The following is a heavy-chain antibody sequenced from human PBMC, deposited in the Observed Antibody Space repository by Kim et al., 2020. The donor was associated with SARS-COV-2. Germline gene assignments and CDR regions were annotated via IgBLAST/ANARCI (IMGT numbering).Heavy chain of an antibody. Sequence: DSVTGTFTISRTNSKNTLYLQMISLRAEDTAVYYCARDLDYYDSSEPHDYWGQGTLVTVSS. CDR3: ARDLDYYDSSEPHDY. J-gene: IGHJ4*02. V-gene: IGHV3-53*01. D-gene: IGHD3-22*01.